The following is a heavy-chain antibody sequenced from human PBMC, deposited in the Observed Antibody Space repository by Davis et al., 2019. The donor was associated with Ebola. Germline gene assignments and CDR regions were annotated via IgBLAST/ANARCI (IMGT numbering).Heavy chain of an antibody. CDR3: AKDTSNVWFDV. CDR2: LGLSADT. CDR1: GFTLSYYD. D-gene: IGHD6-19*01. V-gene: IGHV3-23*01. J-gene: IGHJ3*01. Sequence: GESLKISCAASGFTLSYYDFHWVRQFPGEGLEWVSTLGLSADTYYADSVKGRFTISRDNSKNTLHLQMNSLRVEDTAIYYCAKDTSNVWFDVWGQGTMVTVSS.